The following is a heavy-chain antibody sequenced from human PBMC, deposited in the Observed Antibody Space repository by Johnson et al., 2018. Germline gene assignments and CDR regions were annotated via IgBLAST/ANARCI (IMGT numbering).Heavy chain of an antibody. Sequence: EVQLLESGGGVVQPGGSLRLSCAASGFTFSDHYMDWVRQAPGKGLEWVGRTRDKSNSYTTEYAASVKGRFTISRDDSKNSLYLQMNSLKTEDTAVYYCVSASGITYPYFQHWGQGTLVTVS. J-gene: IGHJ1*01. D-gene: IGHD3-10*01. V-gene: IGHV3-72*01. CDR2: TRDKSNSYTT. CDR3: VSASGITYPYFQH. CDR1: GFTFSDHY.